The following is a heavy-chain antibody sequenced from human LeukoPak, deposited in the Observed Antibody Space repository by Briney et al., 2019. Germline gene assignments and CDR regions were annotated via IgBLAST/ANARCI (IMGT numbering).Heavy chain of an antibody. CDR1: GFTFNNYW. CDR2: IKQDGSEK. V-gene: IGHV3-7*01. CDR3: AELGITMIGGV. D-gene: IGHD3-10*02. Sequence: AGGSLRLSCAASGFTFNNYWMTWVRQAPGKGLEWVANIKQDGSEKDYVDSVKGRFTTSRDNAKNSLYLQMNSLRAEDTAVYYCAELGITMIGGVWGKGTTVTISS. J-gene: IGHJ6*04.